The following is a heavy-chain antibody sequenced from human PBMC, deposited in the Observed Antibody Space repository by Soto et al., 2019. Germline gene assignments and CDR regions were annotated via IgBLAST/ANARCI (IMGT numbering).Heavy chain of an antibody. CDR3: AIGGAPIDY. D-gene: IGHD3-16*01. Sequence: QVQLVQSGAEVKKPGASVKVSCKASGYTFNNFGISWVRQAPGQGLEWMGWISAYNGNTNYAQKFQGRVTMTTDTSPSTAYMEVMSLRFHGTAVYYCAIGGAPIDYWGQGQLVSVYS. V-gene: IGHV1-18*01. J-gene: IGHJ4*02. CDR1: GYTFNNFG. CDR2: ISAYNGNT.